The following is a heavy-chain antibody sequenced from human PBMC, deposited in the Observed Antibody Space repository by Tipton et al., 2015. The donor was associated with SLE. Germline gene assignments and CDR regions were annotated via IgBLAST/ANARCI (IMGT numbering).Heavy chain of an antibody. Sequence: SLRLSCAASGFTFSSYAMSWVRQAPGKGLEWVSAISGSGGSTYYADSVKGRFTISRDNSKNTLYLQMNSLRAEDTAVYYRARGIAVAGSFDYWGQGTLVTVSS. CDR2: ISGSGGST. CDR3: ARGIAVAGSFDY. D-gene: IGHD6-19*01. V-gene: IGHV3-23*01. CDR1: GFTFSSYA. J-gene: IGHJ4*02.